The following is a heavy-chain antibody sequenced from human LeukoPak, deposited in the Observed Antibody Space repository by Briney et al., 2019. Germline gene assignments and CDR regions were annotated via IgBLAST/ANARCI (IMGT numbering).Heavy chain of an antibody. Sequence: GGSLRLSCAASGFTFSSYSMNWVRQAPGKGLDGVPSISSSSSYIYYADTVKGRFTISRDNAKNSLYLQMNSLRAEDTAVYYCARDMISSSSGYFDYWGQGTLVTVS. V-gene: IGHV3-21*01. CDR3: ARDMISSSSGYFDY. D-gene: IGHD6-6*01. J-gene: IGHJ4*02. CDR2: ISSSSSYI. CDR1: GFTFSSYS.